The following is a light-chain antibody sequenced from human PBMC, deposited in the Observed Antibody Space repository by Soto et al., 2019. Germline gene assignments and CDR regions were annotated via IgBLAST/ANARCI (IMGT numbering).Light chain of an antibody. J-gene: IGKJ5*01. CDR2: DAS. V-gene: IGKV3-11*01. CDR1: QSVSSY. CDR3: QQRSNWPPSIT. Sequence: ENFLTQSPSTLSSYPVAIATLSCRALQSVSSYLAWYQQKPGQAPRLLIYDASNRATGIPARFSGSGSGTDFTLTISSLEPEDFAVYYCQQRSNWPPSITFGQGTRLEIK.